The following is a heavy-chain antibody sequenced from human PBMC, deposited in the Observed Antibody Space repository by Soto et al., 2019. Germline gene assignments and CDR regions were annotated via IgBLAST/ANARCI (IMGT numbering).Heavy chain of an antibody. D-gene: IGHD2-21*02. CDR1: GFTFSDYY. CDR3: PTGPRRLSD. J-gene: IGHJ4*02. Sequence: QVQLVESGGGLVKPGGSLRLSCAASGFTFSDYYMSWIRQAPGKGLESLSYISGSSSDTNYADTVRGPITITRDNAKDSVHIQMNSLRAEDTAMYYCPTGPRRLSDRGQGTLVIVSS. CDR2: ISGSSSDT. V-gene: IGHV3-11*05.